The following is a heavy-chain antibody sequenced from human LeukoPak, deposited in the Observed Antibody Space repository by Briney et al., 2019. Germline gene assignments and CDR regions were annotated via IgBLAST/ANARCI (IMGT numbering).Heavy chain of an antibody. CDR3: AKIDSIQAEDY. CDR1: GFTFSSYS. J-gene: IGHJ4*02. CDR2: ISSSSSTI. V-gene: IGHV3-48*01. D-gene: IGHD2-15*01. Sequence: GGSLRLSCAASGFTFSSYSMNWVRQAPGKGLEWVSYISSSSSTIYYADSVKGRFTISRDNSKNTLYLQMNSLRAEDTAVYYCAKIDSIQAEDYWGQGTLVTVSS.